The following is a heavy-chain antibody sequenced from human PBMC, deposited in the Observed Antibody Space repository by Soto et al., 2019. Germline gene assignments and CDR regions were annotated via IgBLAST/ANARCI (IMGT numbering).Heavy chain of an antibody. CDR1: GFSFSSFW. J-gene: IGHJ4*02. V-gene: IGHV3-7*05. Sequence: EVQLVESGGGLVQPGGSQRLSCAASGFSFSSFWMSWVRQAPGKGLEWVAAIKEDGSEKNYVDSVRGRFTISRDNAKNSLYLQMISLRADDTAVYYCARDVIWGQGSRVTVSS. CDR3: ARDVI. CDR2: IKEDGSEK.